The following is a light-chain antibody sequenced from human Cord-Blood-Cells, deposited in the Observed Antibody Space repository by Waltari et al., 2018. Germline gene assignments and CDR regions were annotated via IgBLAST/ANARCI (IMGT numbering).Light chain of an antibody. V-gene: IGLV2-14*01. J-gene: IGLJ1*01. CDR2: DVS. CDR3: SSYTSSSTLYV. Sequence: QSALTQPASVSGSPGQSITISCTGTSSDVGGYNNVSWYQQHPGKASKLMIYDVSNRPSGVSNRFSGSKSGNTASLTISGLQAEDEAYYYCSSYTSSSTLYVFGTGTKVTVL. CDR1: SSDVGGYNN.